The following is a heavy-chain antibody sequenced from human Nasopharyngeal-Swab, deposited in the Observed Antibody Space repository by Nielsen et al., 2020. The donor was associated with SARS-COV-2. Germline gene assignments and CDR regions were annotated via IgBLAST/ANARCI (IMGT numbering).Heavy chain of an antibody. J-gene: IGHJ4*02. V-gene: IGHV3-7*04. CDR3: ARGGIVATPFDY. CDR2: IKQDGSEK. Sequence: GESLKISCAASGFTFSSYWMSWVRQAPGKGLEWVANIKQDGSEKYYVDSVKGRFTISRDNAKNSLYLQMNSLRAEDTAVYYCARGGIVATPFDYWGQGTLVTVSS. CDR1: GFTFSSYW. D-gene: IGHD5-12*01.